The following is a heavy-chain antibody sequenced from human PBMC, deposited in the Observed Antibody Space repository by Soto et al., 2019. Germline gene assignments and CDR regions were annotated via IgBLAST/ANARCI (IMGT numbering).Heavy chain of an antibody. CDR1: GGSISSGGYY. Sequence: QVQLQESGPGLVKPSQTLSLTCTVSGGSISSGGYYWSWLRQHPGKVLEWIGYIYYSGSTYYNPSLMSRVTISVDASKNQFSLTLTSVTAADTAVYYCARSAAADPFDYWGQGTLVTVSS. CDR2: IYYSGST. V-gene: IGHV4-31*03. CDR3: ARSAAADPFDY. J-gene: IGHJ4*02. D-gene: IGHD2-15*01.